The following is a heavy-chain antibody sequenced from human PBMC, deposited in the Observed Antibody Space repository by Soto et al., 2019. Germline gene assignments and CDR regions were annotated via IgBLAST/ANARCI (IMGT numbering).Heavy chain of an antibody. V-gene: IGHV1-18*04. CDR1: GYTFTTYG. CDR2: ISAYNGNT. CDR3: ASEPIYYNDGSGYYPLGC. D-gene: IGHD3-22*01. J-gene: IGHJ4*02. Sequence: GASVKVSCKASGYTFTTYGFSWVRQAPGQGLECVGWISAYNGNTHYSQKFQGRVTMTTDTSTSTAYMELRSLTSGDTAVYYCASEPIYYNDGSGYYPLGCWGQGTLVTVPQ.